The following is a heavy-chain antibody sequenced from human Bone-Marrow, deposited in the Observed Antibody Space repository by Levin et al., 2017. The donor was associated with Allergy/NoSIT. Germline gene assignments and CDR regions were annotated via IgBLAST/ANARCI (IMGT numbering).Heavy chain of an antibody. J-gene: IGHJ3*02. CDR3: ARGKGYSSSRVAFDI. V-gene: IGHV4-39*07. D-gene: IGHD6-13*01. CDR1: GDSISSSPYC. Sequence: SETLSLTCSVSGDSISSSPYCWGWVRQPPGKGLEWIGTIYNSGTTYSNPSLKSRVTISVDTSKNQFSLKLSSVTAADTAVYDCARGKGYSSSRVAFDIWGQGTMVTVSS. CDR2: IYNSGTT.